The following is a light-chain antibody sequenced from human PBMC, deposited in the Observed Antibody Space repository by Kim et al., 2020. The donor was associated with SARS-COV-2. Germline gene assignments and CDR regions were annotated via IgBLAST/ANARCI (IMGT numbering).Light chain of an antibody. Sequence: IVLTQSPGTLSLSPGERATLSCRASQSVSSYLAWYQQKPGQAPRLLIYDASNRATGIPARFSGSGSGTDFTLTISSLEPEDFAVYYCQQRSNWRGLTFGGGTKVDIK. CDR3: QQRSNWRGLT. V-gene: IGKV3-11*01. J-gene: IGKJ4*01. CDR1: QSVSSY. CDR2: DAS.